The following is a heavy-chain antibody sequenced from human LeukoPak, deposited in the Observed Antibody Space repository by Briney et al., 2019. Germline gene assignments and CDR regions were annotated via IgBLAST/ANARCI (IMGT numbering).Heavy chain of an antibody. J-gene: IGHJ4*02. CDR3: VLSIDPTSFGY. Sequence: PSETLSLTCSVSGGSISSYYCGWIRQPAGKGLEWIGRFYISGSTNYNPSLKSRVTMSADTSKNQFSLKLTSVTAADTAVYYCVLSIDPTSFGYWGQGTLVTVSS. D-gene: IGHD2-15*01. CDR2: FYISGST. CDR1: GGSISSYY. V-gene: IGHV4-4*07.